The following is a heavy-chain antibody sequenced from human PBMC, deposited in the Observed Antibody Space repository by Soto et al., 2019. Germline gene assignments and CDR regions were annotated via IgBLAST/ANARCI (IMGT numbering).Heavy chain of an antibody. Sequence: QLQLQESGSGLVKPSQTLSLTCAVSGGSIDSGGYSWSWVRQPPGKGLEWIGNIYHIGSTFYNPSLKSRVTMSVDRSSNLISLNLRSVSAADTAVYYCARYSGTYFDYWGQGTLVTVSS. V-gene: IGHV4-30-2*01. CDR3: ARYSGTYFDY. CDR2: IYHIGST. J-gene: IGHJ4*02. CDR1: GGSIDSGGYS. D-gene: IGHD1-26*01.